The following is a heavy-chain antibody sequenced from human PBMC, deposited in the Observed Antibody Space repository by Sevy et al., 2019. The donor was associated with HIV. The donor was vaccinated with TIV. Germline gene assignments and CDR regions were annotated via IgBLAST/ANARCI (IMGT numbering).Heavy chain of an antibody. J-gene: IGHJ3*01. CDR3: AAEDMTSCGGQFRVFDF. CDR2: IVVGSGVT. D-gene: IGHD3-16*01. Sequence: ASVKVSCKASGFTFTSSAVQWVRQTRGQRLQWIGWIVVGSGVTNYSESFQERVSIIGDMSSSTVYMEVTSLTSDDTAVYYCAAEDMTSCGGQFRVFDFWGQGTVVTVSS. V-gene: IGHV1-58*01. CDR1: GFTFTSSA.